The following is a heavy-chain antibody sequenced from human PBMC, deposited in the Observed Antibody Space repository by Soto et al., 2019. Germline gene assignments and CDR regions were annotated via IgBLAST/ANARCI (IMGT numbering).Heavy chain of an antibody. V-gene: IGHV3-30*18. CDR2: ISYDGSNK. CDR3: AKDVLRFLEWLAFYGMDV. J-gene: IGHJ6*02. Sequence: PGGSLRLSCAASGFTFGSYGMHWVRQAPGKGLEWVAVISYDGSNKYYADSVKGRFTISRDNSKNTLYLQMNSLRAEDTAVYYCAKDVLRFLEWLAFYGMDVWGQGTTVTSP. D-gene: IGHD3-3*01. CDR1: GFTFGSYG.